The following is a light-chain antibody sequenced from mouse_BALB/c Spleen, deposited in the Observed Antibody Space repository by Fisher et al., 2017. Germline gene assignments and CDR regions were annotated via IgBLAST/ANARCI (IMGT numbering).Light chain of an antibody. V-gene: IGKV4-57-1*01. J-gene: IGKJ1*01. CDR2: STS. Sequence: DIVMTQSTAIMSASPGEKVTMTCRASSSVSSSYLHWYQQKSGASPKLWIYSTSNLASGVPARFSGSGSGTFYSLTISSVEAEDAADYYCHQWSSNPPTFGGGTKLEIK. CDR1: SSVSSSY. CDR3: HQWSSNPPT.